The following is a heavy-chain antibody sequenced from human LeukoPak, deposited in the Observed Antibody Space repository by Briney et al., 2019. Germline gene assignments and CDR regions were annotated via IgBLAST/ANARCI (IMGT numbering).Heavy chain of an antibody. V-gene: IGHV3-15*01. CDR3: AREAHYDILTVGAFDI. D-gene: IGHD3-9*01. Sequence: GGSLRLSCAASGFTFSNAWMSWVRQAPGKGLEWVGRIKSKTDGGTTDYAAPVKGRFTISRDDSKNTLYLQMNSLRAEDTAVYYCAREAHYDILTVGAFDIWGQGTMVTVSS. CDR1: GFTFSNAW. CDR2: IKSKTDGGTT. J-gene: IGHJ3*02.